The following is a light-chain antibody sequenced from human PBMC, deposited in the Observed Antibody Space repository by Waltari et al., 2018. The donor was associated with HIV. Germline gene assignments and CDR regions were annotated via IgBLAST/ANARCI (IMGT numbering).Light chain of an antibody. CDR3: QQRYNWLDT. J-gene: IGKJ2*01. CDR1: QSVSSY. CDR2: DAS. Sequence: EIVLTQSPATLSLSPGERATLSCRASQSVSSYLAWYQQKPGQAPRLLIYDASNRATGIPARFSGSGSGTDVTLTISSLEPEDFAVYYCQQRYNWLDTFGQGTKLEIK. V-gene: IGKV3-11*01.